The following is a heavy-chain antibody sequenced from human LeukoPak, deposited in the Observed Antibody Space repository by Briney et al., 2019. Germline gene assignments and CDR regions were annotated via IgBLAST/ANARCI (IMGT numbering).Heavy chain of an antibody. CDR3: ARAPKLLSNFWGVYPDS. V-gene: IGHV1-18*01. Sequence: ASVKVSCKASGYTFTSYGISWVRQAPGQGLEWMGWISAYNGNTNYAQKLQGRVTMTTDTSTSTAYMELRSLRSDATAVYYCARAPKLLSNFWGVYPDSGAQETLAPVP. D-gene: IGHD3-3*01. CDR1: GYTFTSYG. CDR2: ISAYNGNT. J-gene: IGHJ4*02.